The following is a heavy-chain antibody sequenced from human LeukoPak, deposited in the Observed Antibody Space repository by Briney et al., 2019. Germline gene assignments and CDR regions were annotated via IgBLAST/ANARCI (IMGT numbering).Heavy chain of an antibody. V-gene: IGHV3-30-3*01. CDR1: GFTFSNHV. J-gene: IGHJ6*02. CDR3: ARDYYGSGSYSTGMDV. Sequence: GGSLRLSCAASGFTFSNHVIHWVRQAPGKGLEWLSMITYDGVRKYYADSAQGRFIISRDNSKNTLYLQMNSLRTEDTAVYFCARDYYGSGSYSTGMDVWGRGTMVTVSS. D-gene: IGHD3-10*01. CDR2: ITYDGVRK.